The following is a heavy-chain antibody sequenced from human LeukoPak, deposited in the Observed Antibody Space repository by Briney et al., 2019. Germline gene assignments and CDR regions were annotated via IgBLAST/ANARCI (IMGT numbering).Heavy chain of an antibody. CDR3: AGGDDPDYFDY. CDR1: GGSISSSSYY. J-gene: IGHJ4*02. CDR2: IHNGGST. D-gene: IGHD2-21*02. V-gene: IGHV4-39*01. Sequence: SETLSLTRTVSGGSISSSSYYWGWICQPPGEGLEWIGSIHNGGSTYYNPSLKSRVTISVDTSKNQFSLKQSSVTAADTAVYYCAGGDDPDYFDYWGQGTLVTVSS.